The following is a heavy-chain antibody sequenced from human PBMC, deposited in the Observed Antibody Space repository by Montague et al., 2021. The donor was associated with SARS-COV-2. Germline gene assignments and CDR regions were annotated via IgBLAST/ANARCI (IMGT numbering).Heavy chain of an antibody. CDR3: AHKNTGWPIEFDD. CDR2: ISWNDDK. CDR1: GFSLDSRGVG. Sequence: PALVKPTQTLTLTCTFSGFSLDSRGVGVGWIRQPPGKALECLALISWNDDKRYSPSLKTRLTVTKNTSKNQVVLTMTNMDPVDTATYFCAHKNTGWPIEFDDWGQGTLVTVSS. D-gene: IGHD6-19*01. J-gene: IGHJ4*02. V-gene: IGHV2-5*01.